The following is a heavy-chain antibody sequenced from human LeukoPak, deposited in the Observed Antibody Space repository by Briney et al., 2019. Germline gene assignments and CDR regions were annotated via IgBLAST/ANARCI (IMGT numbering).Heavy chain of an antibody. CDR2: IYYSGST. Sequence: SETLSLTCTVSGGSISSSSYYWGWIRQPPGKGLEWIGSIYYSGSTYYNPSLKSRVTISVDTSKNQFSLKLSSVTAADTAVYYCARLGIAVAEFPHWFDPWGQGTLVTVSS. V-gene: IGHV4-39*01. D-gene: IGHD6-13*01. J-gene: IGHJ5*02. CDR3: ARLGIAVAEFPHWFDP. CDR1: GGSISSSSYY.